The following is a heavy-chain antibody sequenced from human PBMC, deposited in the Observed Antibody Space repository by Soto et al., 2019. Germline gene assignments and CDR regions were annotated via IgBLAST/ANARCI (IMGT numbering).Heavy chain of an antibody. D-gene: IGHD2-15*01. V-gene: IGHV3-33*01. Sequence: PGGSLRLSCAASGSIFTGYGMHWVRQAPGKGLEWVAVIWFDGSNKYYADSVKGRFTISRDNSKNTLHLQMDSLRVEDTAVYYYARDVVLCDGVRCYGISLAFWGKGTTVPGSP. CDR2: IWFDGSNK. J-gene: IGHJ6*04. CDR3: ARDVVLCDGVRCYGISLAF. CDR1: GSIFTGYG.